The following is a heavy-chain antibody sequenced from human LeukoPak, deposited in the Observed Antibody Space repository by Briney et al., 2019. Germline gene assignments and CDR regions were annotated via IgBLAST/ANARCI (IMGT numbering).Heavy chain of an antibody. CDR2: IKQDGSEK. V-gene: IGHV3-7*01. J-gene: IGHJ4*02. CDR1: GLTFSSYW. D-gene: IGHD6-19*01. CDR3: ASGYSSGWYYY. Sequence: GGSLRLSCAASGLTFSSYWMSWVRQAPGKGLEWVANIKQDGSEKYYVDSVKGRFTISRDNAKNSLYLQMNSLRAEDTAVYYCASGYSSGWYYYWGQGTLVTVSS.